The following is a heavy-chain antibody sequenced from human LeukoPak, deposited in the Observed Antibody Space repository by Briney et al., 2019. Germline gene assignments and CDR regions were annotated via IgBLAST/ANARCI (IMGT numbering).Heavy chain of an antibody. CDR3: ARSRGATRGWFDP. D-gene: IGHD1-26*01. V-gene: IGHV4-59*01. CDR1: GGSISCYY. J-gene: IGHJ5*02. Sequence: SETLSLTCTVSGGSISCYYWSWIRQPPGKGLEWIGYIYYSGSTNYNPSLKSRVTISVDTSKNQFSLKLSSVTAADTAVYYCARSRGATRGWFDPWGQGTLVTVSS. CDR2: IYYSGST.